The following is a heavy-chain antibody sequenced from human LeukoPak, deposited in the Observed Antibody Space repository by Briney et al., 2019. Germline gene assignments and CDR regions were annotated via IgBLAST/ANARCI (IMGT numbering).Heavy chain of an antibody. J-gene: IGHJ4*02. V-gene: IGHV4-59*01. Sequence: SETLSLTCTVSGGSISSYYWSWIRQPPGKGLEWIGYIYYSGSTNYNPSLKSRVTISVDTSKNQFSLKLSSVTAADTAVYYCARAPDYYDISGYYSYYFDYWGQGTLVTVSS. D-gene: IGHD3-22*01. CDR3: ARAPDYYDISGYYSYYFDY. CDR2: IYYSGST. CDR1: GGSISSYY.